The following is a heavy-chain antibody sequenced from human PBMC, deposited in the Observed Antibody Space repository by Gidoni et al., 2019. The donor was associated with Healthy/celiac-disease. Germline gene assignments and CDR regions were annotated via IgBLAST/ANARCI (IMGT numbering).Heavy chain of an antibody. Sequence: QVQLQQWGAGLLKPSETLSLTCAVSGGSFSGYYWSWIRQPPGKGLEWIGEINHSGSTNYNPSLKSRVTISVDTSKNQFSLKLNSVTAADTAVYYCATYYYDSSGYYRGLDYWGQGTLVTVSS. D-gene: IGHD3-22*01. CDR2: INHSGST. CDR3: ATYYYDSSGYYRGLDY. V-gene: IGHV4-34*01. J-gene: IGHJ4*02. CDR1: GGSFSGYY.